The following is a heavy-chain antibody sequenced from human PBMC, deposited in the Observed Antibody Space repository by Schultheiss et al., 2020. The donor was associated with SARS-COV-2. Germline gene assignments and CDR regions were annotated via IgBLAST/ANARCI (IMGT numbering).Heavy chain of an antibody. CDR3: ARSRRPQTYNWFDP. CDR2: IIPIFGTA. J-gene: IGHJ5*02. Sequence: SVKVSCKASGGTFSSYAISWVRQAPGQGLEWMGGIIPIFGTANYAQKFQGRVTITADESTSTAYMELSSLRSEDTAVYYCARSRRPQTYNWFDPWGQGTLVTGSS. V-gene: IGHV1-69*13. CDR1: GGTFSSYA.